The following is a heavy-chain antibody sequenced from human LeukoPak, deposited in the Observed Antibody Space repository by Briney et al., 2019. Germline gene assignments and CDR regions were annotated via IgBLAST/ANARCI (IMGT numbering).Heavy chain of an antibody. J-gene: IGHJ4*02. CDR3: ARDQQVDTTTIDY. Sequence: GASVKVSCKASGYTFTSYGISWVRQAPGQGLEWMGWISAYNGNTDYAQKLQGRVTMTTDTSTSTAYTELRSLRSDDTAVYYCARDQQVDTTTIDYWGQGTLVTVSS. CDR2: ISAYNGNT. CDR1: GYTFTSYG. V-gene: IGHV1-18*01. D-gene: IGHD5-18*01.